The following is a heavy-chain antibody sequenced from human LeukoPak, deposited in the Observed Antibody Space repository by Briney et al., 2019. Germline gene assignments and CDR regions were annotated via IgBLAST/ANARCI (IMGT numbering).Heavy chain of an antibody. Sequence: SETLSLTCAVYGGSFSGYYWSWIRQPPGKGLEWIGYIYHSGSTYYNPSLKSRVTISVDRSKNQFSLKLSSVTAADTAVYYCARGQGSSSWFDYWGQGTLVTVSS. CDR1: GGSFSGYY. CDR3: ARGQGSSSWFDY. V-gene: IGHV4-34*01. J-gene: IGHJ5*01. CDR2: IYHSGST. D-gene: IGHD6-13*01.